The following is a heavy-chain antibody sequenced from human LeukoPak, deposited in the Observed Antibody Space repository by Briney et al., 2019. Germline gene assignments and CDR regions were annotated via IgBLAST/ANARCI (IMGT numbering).Heavy chain of an antibody. CDR2: ISYDGSKK. CDR1: GLTFSNFG. J-gene: IGHJ4*02. Sequence: GGSLRLSCTASGLTFSNFGMHWVRQAPGKGLEWVAVISYDGSKKYYADSVKGRFTISRDNSKNTLYLQMNSLRAEGTAVYYCAKEREYYFDYWGQGTLVSVSS. CDR3: AKEREYYFDY. V-gene: IGHV3-30*18. D-gene: IGHD3-10*01.